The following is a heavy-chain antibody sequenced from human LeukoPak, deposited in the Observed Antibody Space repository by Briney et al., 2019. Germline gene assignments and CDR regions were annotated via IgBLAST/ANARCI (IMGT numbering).Heavy chain of an antibody. V-gene: IGHV3-64*02. CDR2: ISTNGGTT. CDR1: GFTFSSYA. J-gene: IGHJ4*02. Sequence: AGGSLRLSCAASGFTFSSYAMHWVRQAPGKGLEFVSTISTNGGTTYYADSVKGRFTISRDNSENTLYLQMNSLRAEDTAVYYCAKERYDILTGFDYWGQGTLVTVSS. CDR3: AKERYDILTGFDY. D-gene: IGHD3-9*01.